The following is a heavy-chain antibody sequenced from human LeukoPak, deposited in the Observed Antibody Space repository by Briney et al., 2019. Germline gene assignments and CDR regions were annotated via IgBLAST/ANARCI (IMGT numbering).Heavy chain of an antibody. CDR1: GYTFTGYY. V-gene: IGHV1-2*02. CDR2: INPNSGGT. Sequence: ASVKVSCKASGYTFTGYYMHWVRQAPGQGLEWMGWINPNSGGTNYAQKFQGRVTMTRDTPISTAYMELSRLRSEDTAVYYCATGGMVVTGDFDYWGQGTPVTVSS. D-gene: IGHD4-23*01. CDR3: ATGGMVVTGDFDY. J-gene: IGHJ4*02.